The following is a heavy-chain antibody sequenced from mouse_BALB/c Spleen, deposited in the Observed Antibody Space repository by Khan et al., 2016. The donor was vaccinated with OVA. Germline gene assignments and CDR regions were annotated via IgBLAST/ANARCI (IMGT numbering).Heavy chain of an antibody. CDR1: GYTFTTYW. V-gene: IGHV1-7*01. J-gene: IGHJ2*01. CDR2: INPTSGYT. Sequence: QVQLKESGAELAKPGASVKMSCKASGYTFTTYWMHWVKQRPGQGLEWIGYINPTSGYTDYNDKFKDRATLSAAKSSSTAYMQLNSLTSEDSAVYYCTRDRIDYWGQGTTLTVSS. CDR3: TRDRIDY.